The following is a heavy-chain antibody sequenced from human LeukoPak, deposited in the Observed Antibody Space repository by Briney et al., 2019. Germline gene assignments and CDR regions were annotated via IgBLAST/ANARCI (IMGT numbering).Heavy chain of an antibody. J-gene: IGHJ5*02. CDR2: LTDSGDAT. Sequence: GGSLRLSCAVSGLTFSHYAMGWVRQAPGTGLEWVGSLTDSGDATYYADSVKGRLTISRDNSNSTLYLHISGLRDEDTAVYYCARGYSHNSGGWLDPWGQGTLVTVSS. D-gene: IGHD5-12*01. CDR3: ARGYSHNSGGWLDP. V-gene: IGHV3-23*01. CDR1: GLTFSHYA.